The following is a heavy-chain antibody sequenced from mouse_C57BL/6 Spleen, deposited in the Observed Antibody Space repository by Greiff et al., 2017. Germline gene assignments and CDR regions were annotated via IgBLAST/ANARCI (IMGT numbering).Heavy chain of an antibody. CDR1: GFTFSDYG. J-gene: IGHJ4*01. CDR2: ISSGSSTI. V-gene: IGHV5-17*01. D-gene: IGHD2-12*01. Sequence: EVQLVESGGGLVKPGGSLKLSCAASGFTFSDYGMHWVRQAPGKGLEWIAYISSGSSTIYYEDTVKGRFTISRDNAKNTLFLQMTSLRSEDTAMYYCARPYYSYFRYAMDYWGQGTSVTVSS. CDR3: ARPYYSYFRYAMDY.